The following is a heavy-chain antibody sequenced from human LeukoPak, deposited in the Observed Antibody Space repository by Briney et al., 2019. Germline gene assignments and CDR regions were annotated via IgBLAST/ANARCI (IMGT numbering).Heavy chain of an antibody. J-gene: IGHJ4*02. Sequence: AGSLRLSCVASGFTFSSYEMNWVRQAPGKGLEGVSYISSSGSTIYYADSVEGRFTISRDNAKNSLYLQMNSLRAEDTAVYYCARDRGGDCYLDYWGQGTLVTVSS. CDR2: ISSSGSTI. V-gene: IGHV3-48*03. D-gene: IGHD2-21*02. CDR3: ARDRGGDCYLDY. CDR1: GFTFSSYE.